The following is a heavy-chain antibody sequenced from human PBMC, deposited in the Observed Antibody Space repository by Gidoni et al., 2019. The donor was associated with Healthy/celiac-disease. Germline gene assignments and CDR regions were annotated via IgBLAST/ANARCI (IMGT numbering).Heavy chain of an antibody. CDR3: ASPYYGSGSGAFDI. CDR2: INAGNGNT. J-gene: IGHJ3*02. D-gene: IGHD3-10*01. V-gene: IGHV1-3*05. CDR1: GYTFTSYA. Sequence: QVQLVQSGAEEKKPGASVKVSCKASGYTFTSYAMHWVRQAPGQRLEWMGWINAGNGNTKYSQKCQGRVTITRDTSASTAYMELSSLRSEDTAVYYCASPYYGSGSGAFDIWGQGTMVTVSS.